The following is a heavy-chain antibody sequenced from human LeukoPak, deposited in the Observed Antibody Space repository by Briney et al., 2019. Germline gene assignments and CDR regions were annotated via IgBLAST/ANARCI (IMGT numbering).Heavy chain of an antibody. D-gene: IGHD3-22*01. CDR3: AKDGIRDYDSSGYPYYFDY. Sequence: PGRSLRLSCAASGFTFDDYAMHWVRQAPGKGLEWVSGISWNSGSIGYADSVKGRFTISRDNVKNSLYLQMNSLRAEDTALYYCAKDGIRDYDSSGYPYYFDYWGQGTLVTVSS. J-gene: IGHJ4*02. CDR2: ISWNSGSI. V-gene: IGHV3-9*01. CDR1: GFTFDDYA.